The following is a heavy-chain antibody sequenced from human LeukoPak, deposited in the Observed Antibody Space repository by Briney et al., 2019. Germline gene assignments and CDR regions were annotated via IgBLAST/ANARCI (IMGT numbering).Heavy chain of an antibody. CDR3: AREREYSSSWSDAFDI. D-gene: IGHD6-13*01. CDR2: ISSSSSYI. V-gene: IGHV3-21*01. Sequence: GGSLRLSCAASGFTFSSCSMNWVRQAPGKGLEWVSSISSSSSYIYYADSVKGRFTISRDNAKNSLYLQMNSLRAEDTAVYYCAREREYSSSWSDAFDIWGQGTMVTVSS. CDR1: GFTFSSCS. J-gene: IGHJ3*02.